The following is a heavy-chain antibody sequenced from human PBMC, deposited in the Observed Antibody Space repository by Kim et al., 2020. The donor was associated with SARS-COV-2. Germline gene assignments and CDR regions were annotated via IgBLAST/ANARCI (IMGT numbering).Heavy chain of an antibody. CDR3: AMYSSSSSVDGY. J-gene: IGHJ4*02. V-gene: IGHV3-30-3*01. CDR2: ISYDGSNK. CDR1: GFTFSSYV. Sequence: GGSLRLSCAASGFTFSSYVMHWVRQAPGKGLEWVAVISYDGSNKYYADSVKGRFTISRDNSKNTLYLQMNSLRAEDTALYYCAMYSSSSSVDGYWGQGTLVTVSS. D-gene: IGHD6-6*01.